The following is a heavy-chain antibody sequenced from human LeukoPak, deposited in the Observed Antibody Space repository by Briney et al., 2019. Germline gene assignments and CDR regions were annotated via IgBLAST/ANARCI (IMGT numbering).Heavy chain of an antibody. Sequence: GESLRISCKGSGYRFTSYWIGWVRQMPGKGLEWMGIIYPGDSDTRYSPSFQGQVTLSADKSISTAYLQWSSLKASDTAMYYCARRVQQLVRGDWFDPWGQGTLVTVSS. D-gene: IGHD6-13*01. J-gene: IGHJ5*02. CDR3: ARRVQQLVRGDWFDP. V-gene: IGHV5-51*01. CDR2: IYPGDSDT. CDR1: GYRFTSYW.